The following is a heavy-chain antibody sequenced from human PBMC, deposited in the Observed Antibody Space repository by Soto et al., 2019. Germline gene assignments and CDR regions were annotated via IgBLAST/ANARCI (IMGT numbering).Heavy chain of an antibody. CDR2: ISWSTSSI. CDR1: GSTFDDYA. V-gene: IGHV3-9*01. Sequence: GGSLRLSCVASGSTFDDYAMHWVRQIPGKGLQWVSGISWSTSSIGYGASLRGRFLISRDNANNSLYLQMNDLRPEDTALYYCGKASSSNSWSPIDYWGQGTMVTVSS. J-gene: IGHJ4*02. D-gene: IGHD3-3*01. CDR3: GKASSSNSWSPIDY.